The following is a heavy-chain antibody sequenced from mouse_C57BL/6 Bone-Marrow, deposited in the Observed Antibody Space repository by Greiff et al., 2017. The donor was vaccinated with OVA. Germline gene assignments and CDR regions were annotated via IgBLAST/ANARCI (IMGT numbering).Heavy chain of an antibody. D-gene: IGHD2-2*01. J-gene: IGHJ3*01. CDR1: GYTFTDYE. CDR2: IDPETGGT. CDR3: TRLVTEAWFAY. Sequence: VQLQQSGAELVRPGASVTLSCKASGYTFTDYEMHWVKQTPVHGLEWIGAIDPETGGTAYNQKFKGKAILTADKSSSTAYMELRSLTSEDSAVYYCTRLVTEAWFAYWGQGTLVTVSA. V-gene: IGHV1-15*01.